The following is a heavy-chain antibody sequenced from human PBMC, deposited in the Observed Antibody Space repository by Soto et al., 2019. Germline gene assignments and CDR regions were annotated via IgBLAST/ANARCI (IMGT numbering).Heavy chain of an antibody. J-gene: IGHJ4*02. D-gene: IGHD2-15*01. CDR2: IYWDDDK. Sequence: QITLKESGPTLVKPTQTLTLTCTFSGFSLSTSAVGMGWIRQPPGKALEWLAFIYWDDDKRYSPSLKSSLTITKDTSKSQVVRAMTTMDPVDTATYYCAHLVVAGLTYYFDYWGQGTLVTVSS. V-gene: IGHV2-5*02. CDR1: GFSLSTSAVG. CDR3: AHLVVAGLTYYFDY.